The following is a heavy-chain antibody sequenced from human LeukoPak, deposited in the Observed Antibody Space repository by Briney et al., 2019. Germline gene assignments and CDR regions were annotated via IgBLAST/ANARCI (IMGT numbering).Heavy chain of an antibody. D-gene: IGHD3-22*01. Sequence: SETLSLTCTVSGGSISSSSYYWGWIRQPPGKGLEWIGSIYYSGSTYYNPSLKSRVTISVDTSKNQFSLKLSSVTAADTAVYYCARPTGGDYYDSSGYYPFDYWGQGTLVTVSS. CDR1: GGSISSSSYY. V-gene: IGHV4-39*07. CDR3: ARPTGGDYYDSSGYYPFDY. CDR2: IYYSGST. J-gene: IGHJ4*02.